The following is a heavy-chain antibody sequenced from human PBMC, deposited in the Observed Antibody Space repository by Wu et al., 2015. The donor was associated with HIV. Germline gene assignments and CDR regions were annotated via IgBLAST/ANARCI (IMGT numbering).Heavy chain of an antibody. V-gene: IGHV1-18*01. Sequence: QVRLLQSGGEMKMPGASLKVSCKTYWLHLHLVCYQLAATGPGQGLEWMGWITPYNGNTIYAQNFEGRVTMTSDTSTTTAYMELRSLRSDDTAVYFCARSLPIQFWSEFYFDYWGQGTLVTVSS. CDR3: ARSLPIQFWSEFYFDY. CDR1: LHLHLVC. D-gene: IGHD5-18*01. J-gene: IGHJ4*02. CDR2: ITPYNGNT.